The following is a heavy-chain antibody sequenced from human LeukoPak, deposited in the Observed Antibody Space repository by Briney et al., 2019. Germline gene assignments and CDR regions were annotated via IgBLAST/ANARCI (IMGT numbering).Heavy chain of an antibody. CDR1: GFTFSSYS. Sequence: GGSLRLACAASGFTFSSYSMNWVRQAPGKGLEWVSSISSSSSYIYYADSVKGRFTISRDNAKNSLYLQMNSLRAEDTAVYYCARDLNPFYGWEALDIWGQGTMVTVSS. D-gene: IGHD2/OR15-2a*01. CDR3: ARDLNPFYGWEALDI. V-gene: IGHV3-21*01. CDR2: ISSSSSYI. J-gene: IGHJ3*02.